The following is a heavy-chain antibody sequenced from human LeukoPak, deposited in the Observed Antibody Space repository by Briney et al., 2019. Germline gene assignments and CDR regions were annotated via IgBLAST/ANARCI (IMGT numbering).Heavy chain of an antibody. CDR3: AKDEDYGDYVLSY. CDR1: GFTFSDYG. J-gene: IGHJ4*02. CDR2: ISYDGSNK. Sequence: GGSLRLSCAASGFTFSDYGMHWVRQAPGKGLEWVAVISYDGSNKYSADSVKGRFTISRYNCKNAVYLQMNSLRAEETAVYYCAKDEDYGDYVLSYWGQGTLVTVSS. D-gene: IGHD4-17*01. V-gene: IGHV3-30*18.